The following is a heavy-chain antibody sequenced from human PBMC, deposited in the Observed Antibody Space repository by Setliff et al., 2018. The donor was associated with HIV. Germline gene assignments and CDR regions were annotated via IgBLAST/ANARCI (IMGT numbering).Heavy chain of an antibody. CDR2: IKTQPSNYAT. J-gene: IGHJ5*02. CDR1: GFPFSGSA. D-gene: IGHD2-21*01. V-gene: IGHV3-73*01. Sequence: GGSLRLSCAAPGFPFSGSAIHWVRRASGKGLEWVGRIKTQPSNYATAHGASMEGGFTISRDDSKSTAYLQLSSLKVEDTAVYFCAASADGDCATTSCTNWFDPWGQGTLVTVSS. CDR3: AASADGDCATTSCTNWFDP.